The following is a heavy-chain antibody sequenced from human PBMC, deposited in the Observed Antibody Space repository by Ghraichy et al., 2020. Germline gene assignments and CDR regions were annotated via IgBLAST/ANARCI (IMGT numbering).Heavy chain of an antibody. CDR2: IYYSGST. V-gene: IGHV4-59*01. D-gene: IGHD5-12*01. Sequence: SETLSLTCTVSGGSISSYYWSWIRQPPGKGLEWIGYIYYSGSTNYSPSLKSRVTISVDSSKNQFSLKLSSVTAADTAVFYCARGNGYDIDYFDYWGQGSLVTVSS. CDR3: ARGNGYDIDYFDY. J-gene: IGHJ4*02. CDR1: GGSISSYY.